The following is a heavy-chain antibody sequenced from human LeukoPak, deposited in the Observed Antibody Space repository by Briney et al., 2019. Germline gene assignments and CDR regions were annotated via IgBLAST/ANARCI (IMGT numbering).Heavy chain of an antibody. J-gene: IGHJ4*02. CDR2: ISAYNGNT. CDR1: GYTLTSYG. Sequence: ASVKVSCKASGYTLTSYGVSWVRQAPGQGLEWMGWISAYNGNTNYAQNLQGRVTMTTDTSTSTAYMELRSLRSDDTAVYYCARDAHQSGSYNFDYWGQGTLVTVSS. V-gene: IGHV1-18*01. D-gene: IGHD1-26*01. CDR3: ARDAHQSGSYNFDY.